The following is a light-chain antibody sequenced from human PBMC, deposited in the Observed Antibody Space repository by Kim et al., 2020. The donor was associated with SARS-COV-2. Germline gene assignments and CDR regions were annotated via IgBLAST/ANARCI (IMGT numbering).Light chain of an antibody. CDR2: SND. Sequence: ELTQPPSASGTPGQRVTISCSGSSSNIGSNTVYWYQQLPGTAPKLLVFSNDQRPSGVPDRFSGSKSGTSASLAISGLQSDDESDYYCAAWDDSLNGWVFGGGTKLTVL. CDR3: AAWDDSLNGWV. J-gene: IGLJ3*02. V-gene: IGLV1-44*01. CDR1: SSNIGSNT.